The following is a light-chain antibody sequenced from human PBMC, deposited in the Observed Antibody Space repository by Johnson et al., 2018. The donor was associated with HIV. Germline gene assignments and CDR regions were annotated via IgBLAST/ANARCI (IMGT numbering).Light chain of an antibody. J-gene: IGLJ1*01. Sequence: QAVLTQPPSVSAAPGQRVSISCSGSSSNIGNNYVSWYQQVPGTAPKLLIYDNNRRPSGIPDRFSGSKSGTSATLGITGPQTGDEADYYCGTWDSSLSAEVFGTGTKFTVL. V-gene: IGLV1-51*01. CDR2: DNN. CDR3: GTWDSSLSAEV. CDR1: SSNIGNNY.